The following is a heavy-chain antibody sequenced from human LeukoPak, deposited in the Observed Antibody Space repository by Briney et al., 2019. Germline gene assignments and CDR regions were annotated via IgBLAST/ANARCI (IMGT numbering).Heavy chain of an antibody. V-gene: IGHV4-39*01. J-gene: IGHJ1*01. CDR2: IYYSGST. CDR3: AESRGAEYFQH. D-gene: IGHD3-10*01. CDR1: GGSISSSSYY. Sequence: SETLSLTCTVSGGSISSSSYYWGWIRQPPGKGLEWIGYIYYSGSTYYNPSFKSRVTISVDTSKNQFSLKLSSVTAADTAVYYCAESRGAEYFQHWGQGTLVTVSS.